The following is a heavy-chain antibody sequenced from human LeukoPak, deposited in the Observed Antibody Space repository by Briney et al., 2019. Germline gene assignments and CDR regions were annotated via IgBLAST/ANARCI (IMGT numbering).Heavy chain of an antibody. CDR3: ARQGIAAAGTGMGWFDP. J-gene: IGHJ5*02. V-gene: IGHV1-2*02. CDR2: INPKRGGT. Sequence: EWMGWINPKRGGTNYAQKCQGRVTMTRDTYISTAYMDLSRLRSDDTAVCYCARQGIAAAGTGMGWFDPWGQGTLVTVSS. D-gene: IGHD6-13*01.